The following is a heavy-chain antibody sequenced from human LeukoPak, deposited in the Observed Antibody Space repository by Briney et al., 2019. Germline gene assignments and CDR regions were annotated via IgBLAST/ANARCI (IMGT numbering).Heavy chain of an antibody. V-gene: IGHV4-59*08. CDR2: IYYSGST. CDR3: ARQLRGEAVAGHLQPFDY. J-gene: IGHJ4*02. Sequence: PSETLSLTCTVSGGSISSYYWNWIRQPPGKGLECIGYIYYSGSTNYNPSLKSRVTISVDTSKNQFSLKLSSVTAADTAVYFCARQLRGEAVAGHLQPFDYWGQGTLVTVSS. CDR1: GGSISSYY. D-gene: IGHD6-19*01.